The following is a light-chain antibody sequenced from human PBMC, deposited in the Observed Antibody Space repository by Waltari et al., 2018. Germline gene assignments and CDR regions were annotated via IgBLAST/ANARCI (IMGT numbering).Light chain of an antibody. V-gene: IGKV4-1*01. CDR3: QQYYSTPLT. Sequence: DIVMTQSPESLAVSLGERATINCKSSESVLYSSNNKNHLAWYQQKPGQPPKLLLYWASTRKSGVPDRFSGSGSETDFTPTVTSLQAEDAAVYYCQQYYSTPLTFGGGTRVEI. CDR1: ESVLYSSNNKNH. CDR2: WAS. J-gene: IGKJ4*01.